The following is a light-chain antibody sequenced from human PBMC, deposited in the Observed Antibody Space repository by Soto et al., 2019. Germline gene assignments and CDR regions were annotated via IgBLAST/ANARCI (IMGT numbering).Light chain of an antibody. CDR2: AAS. CDR3: QQYYSSLT. CDR1: QGISSY. J-gene: IGKJ4*01. Sequence: AIRMTQSPSSLSASTGDRVTITCRASQGISSYLAWYQQKPGKAPKLLIYAASTLQSGVPSRFSGSGSGTDFTLTISCLQSEDFATYYCQQYYSSLTFGGGTKVDIK. V-gene: IGKV1-8*01.